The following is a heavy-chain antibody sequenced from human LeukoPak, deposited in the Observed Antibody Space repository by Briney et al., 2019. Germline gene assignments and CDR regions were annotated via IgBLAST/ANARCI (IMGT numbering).Heavy chain of an antibody. J-gene: IGHJ4*02. CDR1: GLTFSEYW. D-gene: IGHD1-14*01. CDR3: TSGIGTYDY. Sequence: PGGSLRLSCAVSGLTFSEYWMHWVRQDAGKGLVWVAGISKDGGSTEYADFVKGRCTISRDNAKNTLYLQMNSLTVDGTAVYYCTSGIGTYDYWGLGAQVTVSS. V-gene: IGHV3-74*03. CDR2: ISKDGGST.